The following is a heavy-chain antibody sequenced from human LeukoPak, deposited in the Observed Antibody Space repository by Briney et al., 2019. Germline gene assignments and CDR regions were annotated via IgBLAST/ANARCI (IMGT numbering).Heavy chain of an antibody. Sequence: SETLSLTCTVSGGSISSYYWSWIRQPPGKGLEWIGYIYYSGSTNYNPSLKSRVTISVDTSKNQFSLKLSSVTAADTAVYYCARDLLGYCSSTSCNDAFDIWGQGTMVTVSS. CDR2: IYYSGST. CDR1: GGSISSYY. J-gene: IGHJ3*02. D-gene: IGHD2-2*01. V-gene: IGHV4-59*01. CDR3: ARDLLGYCSSTSCNDAFDI.